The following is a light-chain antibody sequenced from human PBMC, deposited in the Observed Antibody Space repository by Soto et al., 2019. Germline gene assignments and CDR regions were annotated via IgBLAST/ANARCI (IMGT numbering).Light chain of an antibody. V-gene: IGKV1-13*02. Sequence: AIQLTQSPSSLSASVGDKVTITCRASQGISSALAWYQQKPGKAPKLLIYDASILESGVPSRFRGSGSGTDFTLTISSLQPEDFATYSCQQFNSYPHTFGPGTKVDIK. CDR3: QQFNSYPHT. CDR1: QGISSA. CDR2: DAS. J-gene: IGKJ3*01.